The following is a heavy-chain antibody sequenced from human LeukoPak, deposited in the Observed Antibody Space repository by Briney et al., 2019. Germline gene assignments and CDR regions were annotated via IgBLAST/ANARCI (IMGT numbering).Heavy chain of an antibody. CDR3: AIARYCSGGSCYHFDY. Sequence: SQTLSLTCTVSGGSISSGDYYWSWIRQPSGKGLEWIGYIYYSGSTYYNPSLKSRVTISVDTSKNQFSLKLSSVTAADTAVYYCAIARYCSGGSCYHFDYWGQGTLVTVSS. V-gene: IGHV4-30-4*01. J-gene: IGHJ4*01. D-gene: IGHD2-15*01. CDR2: IYYSGST. CDR1: GGSISSGDYY.